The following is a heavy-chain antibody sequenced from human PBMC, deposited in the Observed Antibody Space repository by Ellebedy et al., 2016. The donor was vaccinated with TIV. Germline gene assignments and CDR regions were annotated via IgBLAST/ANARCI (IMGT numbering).Heavy chain of an antibody. CDR2: ISWNSGSI. CDR1: GFTFDDYA. Sequence: GGSLRLSXAASGFTFDDYAMHWVRQAPGKGLEWVSGISWNSGSIGYADSVKGRFTISRDNAKNSLYLQMNSLSAEDTAVYYCARDRESYCSSTSCSTPMDVWGQGTTVTVSS. D-gene: IGHD2-2*02. V-gene: IGHV3-9*01. CDR3: ARDRESYCSSTSCSTPMDV. J-gene: IGHJ6*02.